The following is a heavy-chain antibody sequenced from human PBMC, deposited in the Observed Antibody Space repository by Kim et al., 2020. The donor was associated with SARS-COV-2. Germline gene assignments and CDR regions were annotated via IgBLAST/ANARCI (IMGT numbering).Heavy chain of an antibody. J-gene: IGHJ4*02. Sequence: KYNPSRKSRVNMSVDTSKNQFSLKLSAVTAADTAVYYCARGVDSGYDFDYWGQGTLVTVSS. CDR3: ARGVDSGYDFDY. V-gene: IGHV4-34*01. D-gene: IGHD5-12*01.